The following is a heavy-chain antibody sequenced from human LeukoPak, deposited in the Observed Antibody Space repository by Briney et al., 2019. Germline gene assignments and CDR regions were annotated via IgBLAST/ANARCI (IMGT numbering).Heavy chain of an antibody. Sequence: PSETLSLTCTVSGGSISNYYWSWIRQPPGKGLEWIGYIYNSENTNYNPSLKSRVTISVDTSKHQFSLKLSSVTAADTAVYYCARVTSWYRLDYWGQGTLVTVSS. D-gene: IGHD2-2*01. V-gene: IGHV4-59*01. CDR3: ARVTSWYRLDY. CDR1: GGSISNYY. CDR2: IYNSENT. J-gene: IGHJ4*02.